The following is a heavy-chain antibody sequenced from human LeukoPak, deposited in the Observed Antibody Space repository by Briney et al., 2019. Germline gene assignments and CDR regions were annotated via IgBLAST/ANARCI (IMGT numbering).Heavy chain of an antibody. J-gene: IGHJ4*02. V-gene: IGHV3-74*01. CDR2: IKSDGSST. CDR3: ARGPYSSRVDY. D-gene: IGHD6-13*01. CDR1: GFTFSSYW. Sequence: PGGSLRLSCAASGFTFSSYWMHWVRQPPGKGLVWVSRIKSDGSSTTYAAPVKGRFTISRDNAKNTLYLEMNSLRAEDTAVYYCARGPYSSRVDYWGQGTLVTVSS.